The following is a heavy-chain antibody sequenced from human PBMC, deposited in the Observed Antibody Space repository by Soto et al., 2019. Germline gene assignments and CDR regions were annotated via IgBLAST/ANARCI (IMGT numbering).Heavy chain of an antibody. D-gene: IGHD6-19*01. Sequence: GGSLRLSCAVSGFTFSSYAMSWVRQAPGKGLEWVSSISGSTYYADSVKGRFTISRDNSKNTLYLQMNSLRAEDTAVYYCAREENIAVVPDYWGQGTLVTVSS. CDR2: ISGST. CDR3: AREENIAVVPDY. CDR1: GFTFSSYA. J-gene: IGHJ4*02. V-gene: IGHV3-23*01.